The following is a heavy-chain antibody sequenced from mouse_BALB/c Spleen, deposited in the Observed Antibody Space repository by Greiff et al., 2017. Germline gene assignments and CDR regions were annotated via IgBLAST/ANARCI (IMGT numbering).Heavy chain of an antibody. CDR3: ARSGGNYEGFAY. CDR1: GYAFSSYW. D-gene: IGHD2-1*01. J-gene: IGHJ3*01. Sequence: VQLQQSGAELVRPGSSVKISCKASGYAFSSYWMNWVKQRPGQGLEWIGQIYPGDGDTNYNGKFKGKATLTADKSSSTAYMQLSSLTSEDSAVYFCARSGGNYEGFAYWGQGTLVTVSA. V-gene: IGHV1-80*01. CDR2: IYPGDGDT.